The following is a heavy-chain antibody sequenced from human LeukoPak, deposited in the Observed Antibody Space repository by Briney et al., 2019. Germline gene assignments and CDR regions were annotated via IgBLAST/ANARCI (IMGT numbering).Heavy chain of an antibody. CDR3: AKEGGYMYDYVGGSDY. CDR2: ISGSGGST. CDR1: GFTFSSYG. Sequence: GGSLRLSCAASGFTFSSYGMSWVRQAPGKGLEWVSAISGSGGSTYYADSVKGRFTISRDDSKSILQMDSLRVEDTAVYYCAKEGGYMYDYVGGSDYRGQGTLVTVSS. D-gene: IGHD3-16*01. V-gene: IGHV3-23*01. J-gene: IGHJ4*02.